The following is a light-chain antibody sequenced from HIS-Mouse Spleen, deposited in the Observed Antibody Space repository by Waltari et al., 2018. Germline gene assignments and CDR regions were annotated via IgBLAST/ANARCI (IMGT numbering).Light chain of an antibody. V-gene: IGLV3-21*03. Sequence: SYVLTQPPSVSVAPGKTARITCGGNNIGSKSVHWYQQKPGQAPVLVVYDDSDRPSGIPERLSGSNSGHTATLTISRVEAGDEADYYCQVWDSSSDHPVVFGGGTKLTVL. CDR1: NIGSKS. CDR2: DDS. J-gene: IGLJ2*01. CDR3: QVWDSSSDHPVV.